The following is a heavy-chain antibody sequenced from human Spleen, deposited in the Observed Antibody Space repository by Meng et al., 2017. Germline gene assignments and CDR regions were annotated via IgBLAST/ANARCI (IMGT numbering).Heavy chain of an antibody. CDR2: RNPNSAGT. V-gene: IGHV1-2*06. CDR3: AREQSKSLDDGGNSEVIPADAFDI. D-gene: IGHD4-23*01. CDR1: GYSFTAYY. J-gene: IGHJ3*02. Sequence: ASVKVSCKASGYSFTAYYLHWGRQAPGRGLEWMGRRNPNSAGTNYAQKFQGRVTMTRDTSINTAYMELSRLRSDDTAVYYCAREQSKSLDDGGNSEVIPADAFDIWGQGTMVTVSS.